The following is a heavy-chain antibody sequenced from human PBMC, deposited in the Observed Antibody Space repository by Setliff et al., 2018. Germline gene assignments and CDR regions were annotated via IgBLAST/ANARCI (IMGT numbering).Heavy chain of an antibody. J-gene: IGHJ4*02. Sequence: ASEKVSCKTSGYTFINYGLSWMRQAPGQGLEWMGWISGYNGNTDYAQNLQGRVTMTIDTSTSTAYMELRSLRSDDTAVYYCARVPRLEWLLPTFDSWGQGTLVTVSS. V-gene: IGHV1-18*01. CDR1: GYTFINYG. CDR3: ARVPRLEWLLPTFDS. CDR2: ISGYNGNT. D-gene: IGHD3-3*01.